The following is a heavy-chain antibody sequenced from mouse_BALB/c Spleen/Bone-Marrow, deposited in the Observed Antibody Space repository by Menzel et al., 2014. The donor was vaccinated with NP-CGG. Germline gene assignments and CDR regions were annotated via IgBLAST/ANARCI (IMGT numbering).Heavy chain of an antibody. D-gene: IGHD1-1*02. CDR2: IYPYNGGT. V-gene: IGHV1S29*02. J-gene: IGHJ1*01. CDR1: GYTFTDYN. CDR3: ARELSWYFDV. Sequence: VQLQRPGPELVKPGASVKISCKASGYTFTDYNMHWVKQSHGKSLEWIGYIYPYNGGTGYNQKFKSKATLTVDNSSSTAYMELRSLTSEDSAVYYCARELSWYFDVWGAGTTVTVSS.